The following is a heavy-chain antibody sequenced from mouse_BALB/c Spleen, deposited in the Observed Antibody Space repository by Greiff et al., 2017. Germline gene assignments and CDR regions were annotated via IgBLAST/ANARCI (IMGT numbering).Heavy chain of an antibody. J-gene: IGHJ1*01. Sequence: EVKLQESGPGLVKPSQSLSLTCTVTGYSITSDYAWNWIRQFPGNKLEWMGYISYSGSTSYNPSLKSRISITRDTSKNQFFLQLNSVTTEDTATYYCARGDYGSSPWYFDVWGAGTTVTVSS. V-gene: IGHV3-2*02. CDR3: ARGDYGSSPWYFDV. D-gene: IGHD1-1*01. CDR2: ISYSGST. CDR1: GYSITSDYA.